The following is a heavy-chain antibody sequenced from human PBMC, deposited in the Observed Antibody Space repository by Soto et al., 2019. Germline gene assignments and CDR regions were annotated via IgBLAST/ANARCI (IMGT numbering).Heavy chain of an antibody. Sequence: SETLSLTCTVSGGSVSNYYWSWIRQPPGKGLEWIGYMYHSGSSNYNPSLKSRITISVDTSKNQFSLKLSSVTAADTAVYYCARDHTSGYSYGYFGYWGQGTLVTVSS. CDR1: GGSVSNYY. CDR2: MYHSGSS. D-gene: IGHD5-18*01. J-gene: IGHJ4*02. V-gene: IGHV4-59*02. CDR3: ARDHTSGYSYGYFGY.